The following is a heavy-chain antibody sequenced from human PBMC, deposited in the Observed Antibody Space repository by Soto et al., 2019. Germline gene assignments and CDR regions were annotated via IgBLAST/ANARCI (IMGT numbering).Heavy chain of an antibody. Sequence: GSSVKVSCKASGYTFTSYGITWVRQAPGQGLEYLGWISTYNGNTDFAQKVQNRVTLTTDTSTSTAYMELRSLRPDDTAVYYCARAKVLITPNWFDPWGQGTLVTVS. D-gene: IGHD3-16*01. J-gene: IGHJ5*02. CDR1: GYTFTSYG. CDR2: ISTYNGNT. V-gene: IGHV1-18*01. CDR3: ARAKVLITPNWFDP.